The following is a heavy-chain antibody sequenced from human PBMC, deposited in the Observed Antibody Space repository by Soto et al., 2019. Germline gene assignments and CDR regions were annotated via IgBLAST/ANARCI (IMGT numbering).Heavy chain of an antibody. Sequence: GGSLRLSCAASGFIFENFDMSWVRQAPRKGLEWISSISGSGFKKYYADPVKGRFTITRDNSKSTVYLELNNLSAEDTAVYHCAKNQGVELVPLATVDWFDPWGQGSVVTVSS. CDR2: ISGSGFKK. CDR3: AKNQGVELVPLATVDWFDP. V-gene: IGHV3-23*01. CDR1: GFIFENFD. J-gene: IGHJ5*02. D-gene: IGHD1-26*01.